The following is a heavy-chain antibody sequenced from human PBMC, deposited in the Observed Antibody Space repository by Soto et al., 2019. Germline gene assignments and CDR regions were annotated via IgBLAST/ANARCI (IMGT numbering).Heavy chain of an antibody. D-gene: IGHD6-6*01. J-gene: IGHJ5*02. CDR1: GFTFSSYL. CDR2: IKQDGSEK. V-gene: IGHV3-7*03. CDR3: ARSIAARLNWFDP. Sequence: GGALRISCAAPGFTFSSYLMSWVRPALGKGLEWVANIKQDGSEKYYVDSVKGRFTISRDNAKNSLYLQMNSLRAEDTAVYYCARSIAARLNWFDPWGQGTLVTVSS.